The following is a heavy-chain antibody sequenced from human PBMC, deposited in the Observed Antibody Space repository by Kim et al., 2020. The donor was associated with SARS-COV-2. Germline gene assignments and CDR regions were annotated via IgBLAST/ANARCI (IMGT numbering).Heavy chain of an antibody. CDR3: ARQLTTGYLDY. J-gene: IGHJ4*02. CDR1: GGSISSYY. V-gene: IGHV4-59*08. D-gene: IGHD1-1*01. CDR2: IYHSGST. Sequence: SETLSLTCTVSGGSISSYYWSWIRQPPGKGLEWIGYIYHSGSTNYNPSLESRVTISVDTSKNQFSLRLSSVTAADTAVYYCARQLTTGYLDYWCQGTLVT.